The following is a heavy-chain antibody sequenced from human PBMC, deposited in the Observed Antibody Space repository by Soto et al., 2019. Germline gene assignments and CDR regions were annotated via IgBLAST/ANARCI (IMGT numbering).Heavy chain of an antibody. J-gene: IGHJ6*03. D-gene: IGHD3-16*01. CDR3: ARHQKTTFWEDYYYYMDV. CDR2: IYYSGST. V-gene: IGHV4-39*01. CDR1: GGSISSSSYY. Sequence: QLQLQESGPGLVKPAETLSLTCTVSGGSISSSSYYWGWIRQPPGKGLEWIGSIYYSGSTYYNPSLKSRVTITVDTSKNQFSLKLSSVTAADTAVYYCARHQKTTFWEDYYYYMDVWGKGTTVTVSS.